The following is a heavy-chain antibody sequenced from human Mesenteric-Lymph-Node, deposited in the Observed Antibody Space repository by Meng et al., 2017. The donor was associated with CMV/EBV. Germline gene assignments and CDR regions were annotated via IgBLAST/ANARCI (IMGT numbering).Heavy chain of an antibody. D-gene: IGHD6-19*01. CDR2: IYSGGSST. Sequence: GGSLRLSCAASGFTFSSYAMSWVRQAPGKGLEWVSVIYSGGSSTYYADSVKGRFTISRDNAKNSLYLQMNSLRAEDTAVYYCARDSSGWLFDYWGQGTLVTVSS. CDR1: GFTFSSYA. CDR3: ARDSSGWLFDY. J-gene: IGHJ4*02. V-gene: IGHV3-23*03.